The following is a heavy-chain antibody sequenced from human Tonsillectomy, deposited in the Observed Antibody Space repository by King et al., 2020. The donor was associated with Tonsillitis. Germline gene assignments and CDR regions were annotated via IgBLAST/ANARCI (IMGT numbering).Heavy chain of an antibody. CDR2: IYYSGST. J-gene: IGHJ6*02. D-gene: IGHD2-15*01. CDR1: GGSISSGGYY. CDR3: ARDVRATYYYGMDV. Sequence: QLQESGPGLVKPSQTLSLTCTVSGGSISSGGYYWNWIRQHPGKGLEWIGYIYYSGSTYYNPSLKSRVTISVDTSKNQFSLKLSSVTAADTAVYYCARDVRATYYYGMDVWGQGTTVTVSS. V-gene: IGHV4-31*03.